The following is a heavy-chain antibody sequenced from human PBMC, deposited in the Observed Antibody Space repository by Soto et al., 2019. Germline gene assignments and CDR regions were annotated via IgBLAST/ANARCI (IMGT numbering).Heavy chain of an antibody. CDR3: ATAHGGIQYYYYGMDV. J-gene: IGHJ6*02. CDR1: GGTFSSYA. CDR2: IIPIFGTA. Sequence: GASVKVSCKASGGTFSSYAISWVRQAPGQGLEWMGGIIPIFGTANYAQKFQGRVTITADESTSTAYMELSSLRSEDTAVYYCATAHGGIQYYYYGMDVWGQGTTVTVSS. D-gene: IGHD3-16*01. V-gene: IGHV1-69*13.